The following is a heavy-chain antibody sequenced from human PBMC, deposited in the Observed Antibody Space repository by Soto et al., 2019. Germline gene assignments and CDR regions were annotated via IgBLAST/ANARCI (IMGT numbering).Heavy chain of an antibody. CDR2: IYYSGDT. J-gene: IGHJ4*02. CDR3: ARSTGRY. Sequence: QVQLRESGPGLVKPSQTLSLTCTVSGASINSDDYYWSWIRQPPGKGLEWIGYIYYSGDTYYNPSLKSRVSLSIDTSKNQISLKLRSMTAADTAVYYCARSTGRYWGQGTLVTVSS. CDR1: GASINSDDYY. D-gene: IGHD2-21*01. V-gene: IGHV4-30-4*01.